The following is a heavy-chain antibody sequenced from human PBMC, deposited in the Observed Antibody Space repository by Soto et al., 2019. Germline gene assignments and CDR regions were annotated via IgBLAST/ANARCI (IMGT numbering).Heavy chain of an antibody. J-gene: IGHJ6*02. CDR2: INPNSGGT. D-gene: IGHD6-13*01. Sequence: ASVKVSCKASGYTITGYYMYWVRQAPGQGLEWMGWINPNSGGTNYAQKFQGWVTMTRDTSISTAYMELSRLRSDDTAVYYCARTLIAAAGTNYYYYYGMDVWGQGTTVTV. CDR3: ARTLIAAAGTNYYYYYGMDV. CDR1: GYTITGYY. V-gene: IGHV1-2*04.